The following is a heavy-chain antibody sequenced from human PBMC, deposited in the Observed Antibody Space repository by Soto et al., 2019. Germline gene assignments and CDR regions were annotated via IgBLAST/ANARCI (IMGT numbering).Heavy chain of an antibody. CDR2: IYYTGST. J-gene: IGHJ4*02. CDR1: GGYINNHY. Sequence: QVHLQESGPGLVKPSETLSLTFTVSGGYINNHYWSWIRQPPGKGLEWIGYIYYTGSTNYTPSLKSRVTMSVDTSKKQCSLNLTSLTAADTAIYYCARANWYSEYWGQGTLVTVSS. CDR3: ARANWYSEY. D-gene: IGHD7-27*01. V-gene: IGHV4-59*11.